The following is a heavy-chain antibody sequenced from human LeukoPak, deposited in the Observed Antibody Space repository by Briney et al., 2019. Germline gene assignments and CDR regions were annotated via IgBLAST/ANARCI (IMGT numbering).Heavy chain of an antibody. Sequence: SETLSLTCTVSGGSISSYYWSWIRQPPGKGLEWIGNIYYSGSTNYNPSLKSRVTISVDTSKNQFSLKLSSVTAADTAVYYCARGQDIVVVVAAYNWFDPWGQGTLVTVSS. D-gene: IGHD2-15*01. V-gene: IGHV4-59*12. CDR2: IYYSGST. J-gene: IGHJ5*02. CDR1: GGSISSYY. CDR3: ARGQDIVVVVAAYNWFDP.